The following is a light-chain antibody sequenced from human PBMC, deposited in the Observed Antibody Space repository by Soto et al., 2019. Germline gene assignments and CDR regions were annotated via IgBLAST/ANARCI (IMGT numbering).Light chain of an antibody. V-gene: IGKV3-20*01. CDR2: HAS. CDR1: QVFSSSY. Sequence: EIVLTQSPCTLSLSPGESATLSCRANQVFSSSYLSWSQQKPGQAHRLLIYHASDRATGVPDRFSGSGSGTDFGLTITRLEPEDFALFYCQQYDTFPFSFGQGTKLEIK. J-gene: IGKJ2*01. CDR3: QQYDTFPFS.